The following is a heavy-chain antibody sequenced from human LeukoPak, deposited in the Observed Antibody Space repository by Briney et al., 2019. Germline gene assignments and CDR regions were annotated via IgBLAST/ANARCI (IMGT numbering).Heavy chain of an antibody. CDR1: GFTFSSYG. D-gene: IGHD7-27*01. V-gene: IGHV3-33*01. Sequence: GRSLRLSCAASGFTFSSYGMHWVRQAPGKGLEWVAVIWYDGSNKYYADSVKGRFTISRDNSKNTLYLQMNSLRADDTAVYYCGRDPGWGGVDYWGQGTLVTVSS. J-gene: IGHJ4*02. CDR3: GRDPGWGGVDY. CDR2: IWYDGSNK.